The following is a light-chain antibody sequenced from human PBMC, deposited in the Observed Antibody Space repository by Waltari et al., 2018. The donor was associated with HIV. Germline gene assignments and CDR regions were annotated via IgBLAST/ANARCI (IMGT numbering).Light chain of an antibody. V-gene: IGLV2-14*01. CDR1: SSDVGGYYY. Sequence: QSALTQPASVSGSPGQSITISCPATSSDVGGYYYFYWYQHHPGKAPKLLIYEVSNRPSGVSNRFSGSKSGNTASLIISGLQAEDEADYYCSSYTSSSTLAVFGGGTKLTVL. CDR2: EVS. J-gene: IGLJ2*01. CDR3: SSYTSSSTLAV.